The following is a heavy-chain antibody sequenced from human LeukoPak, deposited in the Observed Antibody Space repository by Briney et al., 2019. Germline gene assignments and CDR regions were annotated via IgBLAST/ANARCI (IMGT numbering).Heavy chain of an antibody. Sequence: GGSLRLSCAASGLTFSSHWMHWVRQAPGKGLEWVSSISSSSSYIYYADSVKGRFTISRDNAKNSLYPQMNSLRAEDTAVYYCAREYYYDSSGYSYFDYWGQGTLVTVSS. D-gene: IGHD3-22*01. CDR2: ISSSSSYI. CDR1: GLTFSSHW. CDR3: AREYYYDSSGYSYFDY. J-gene: IGHJ4*02. V-gene: IGHV3-21*01.